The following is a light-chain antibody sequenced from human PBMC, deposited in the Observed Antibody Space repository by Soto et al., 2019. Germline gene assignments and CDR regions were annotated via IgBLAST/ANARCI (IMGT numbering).Light chain of an antibody. CDR3: LQYHNLWA. V-gene: IGKV3-15*01. Sequence: EIVLTQSPATLSSFPGDRVTFSCRASQYINTRLAWYQHRLGQAPRLLIYRASTRAPGVPARFSGSGSGTEFTLTISSLQPEDFTVYSCLQYHNLWAFGQGTKVDIK. CDR1: QYINTR. J-gene: IGKJ1*01. CDR2: RAS.